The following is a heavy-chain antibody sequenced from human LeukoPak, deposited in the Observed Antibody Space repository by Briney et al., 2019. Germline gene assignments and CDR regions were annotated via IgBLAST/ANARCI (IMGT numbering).Heavy chain of an antibody. D-gene: IGHD3-22*01. CDR3: ARALYYYDTHVEAFDI. J-gene: IGHJ3*02. CDR2: IYHSGST. CDR1: GYSISSGYY. Sequence: SETLSLTCTVSGYSISSGYYWGWIRQPPGKGLEWIGSIYHSGSTYYNPSLKSRVTISVDTSKNQFSLKLSSVTAADTAVYYCARALYYYDTHVEAFDIWGQGTMVTVSS. V-gene: IGHV4-38-2*02.